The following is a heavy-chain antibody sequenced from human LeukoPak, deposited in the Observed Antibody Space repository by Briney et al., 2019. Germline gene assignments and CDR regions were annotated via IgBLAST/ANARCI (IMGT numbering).Heavy chain of an antibody. CDR3: ARLGFWSGYSHYFDY. CDR2: ICPGDSDT. J-gene: IGHJ4*02. D-gene: IGHD3-3*01. Sequence: GESLKISCKGSGYSFTSYWIGWVRQMPGKGLEWMGIICPGDSDTRYSPSFQGQVTISADKSISTAYLQWSSLKASDTAMYYCARLGFWSGYSHYFDYWGQGTLVTVSS. V-gene: IGHV5-51*01. CDR1: GYSFTSYW.